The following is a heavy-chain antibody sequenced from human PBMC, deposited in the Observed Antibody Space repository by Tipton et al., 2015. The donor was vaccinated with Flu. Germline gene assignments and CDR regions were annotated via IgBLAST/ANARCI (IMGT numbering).Heavy chain of an antibody. D-gene: IGHD2-2*03. V-gene: IGHV1-69*01. CDR3: ARGGYCSSTSCSTDPFDY. J-gene: IGHJ4*02. CDR1: GGTFSSYA. Sequence: QLVQSGAEVKKPGSSVKVSCKASGGTFSSYAISWVRQAPGQGLEWMGGIIPILGIANYAQKFQGRVTITADESTSTAYMGLSSLRSEDTAVYYCARGGYCSSTSCSTDPFDYWGQGTLVTVSS. CDR2: IIPILGIA.